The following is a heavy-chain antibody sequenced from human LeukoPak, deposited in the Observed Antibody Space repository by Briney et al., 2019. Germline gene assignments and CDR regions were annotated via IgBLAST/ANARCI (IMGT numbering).Heavy chain of an antibody. V-gene: IGHV3-23*01. Sequence: GGSLRLSCAASGFTFSSYAMSWVRQAPGEGLEWVSSITTSGGSTYYADSVKGRFTISRDNAKNTLYLQMNSLRAEDTAVYYCAKDPAVAGTAQYFQHWGQGTLVTVSS. CDR1: GFTFSSYA. J-gene: IGHJ1*01. D-gene: IGHD6-19*01. CDR3: AKDPAVAGTAQYFQH. CDR2: ITTSGGST.